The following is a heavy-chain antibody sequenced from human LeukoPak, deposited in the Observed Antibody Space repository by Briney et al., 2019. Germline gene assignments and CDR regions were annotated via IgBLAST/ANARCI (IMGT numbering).Heavy chain of an antibody. V-gene: IGHV4-34*01. CDR3: ARGGDSSGYYLLDAFDI. Sequence: SETLSLTCAVYGGSFICYYWSWIRPPPGKGLEWIGEINHSGTTNYNPSLTSRVTISVDTSKNQFSLKLSSVTAADTAVYYCARGGDSSGYYLLDAFDIWGQGTMVTVSS. J-gene: IGHJ3*02. CDR1: GGSFICYY. CDR2: INHSGTT. D-gene: IGHD3-22*01.